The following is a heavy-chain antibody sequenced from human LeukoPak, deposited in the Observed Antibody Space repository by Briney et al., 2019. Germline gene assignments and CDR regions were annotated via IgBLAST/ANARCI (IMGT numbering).Heavy chain of an antibody. CDR1: GGSFSSGGYS. J-gene: IGHJ4*02. Sequence: SQTLSLTCAVSGGSFSSGGYSWSWIRQPPGKGLEWIGYIYHSGSTYYNPSLKSRVTISVDRSKNQFSLNLSSVTAADTAVYYCAGRKTYYYDSSGYFSAGYSFDYWGQGTLVTVSS. CDR2: IYHSGST. CDR3: AGRKTYYYDSSGYFSAGYSFDY. V-gene: IGHV4-30-2*01. D-gene: IGHD3-22*01.